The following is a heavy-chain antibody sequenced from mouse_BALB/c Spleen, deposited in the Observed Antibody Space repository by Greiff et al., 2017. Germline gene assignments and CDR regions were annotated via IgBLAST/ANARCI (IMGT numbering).Heavy chain of an antibody. CDR1: GFSLSTSGMG. D-gene: IGHD1-1*01. CDR2: IWWDDDK. Sequence: QVTLKESGPGILQPSQTLSLTCSFSGFSLSTSGMGVGWIRQPSGKGLEWLAHIWWDDDKRYNPALKSRLTISKDTSSNQVFLKIASVDTADTATYYCARIDYYGSSLFDYWGQGTTLTVSS. V-gene: IGHV8-8*01. J-gene: IGHJ2*01. CDR3: ARIDYYGSSLFDY.